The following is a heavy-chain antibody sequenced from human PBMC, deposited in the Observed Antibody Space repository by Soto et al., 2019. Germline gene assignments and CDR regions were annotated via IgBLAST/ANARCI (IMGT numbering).Heavy chain of an antibody. CDR2: ISSSGSTI. J-gene: IGHJ6*03. CDR3: ARDRGDIVATIGYYYYYYMDV. V-gene: IGHV3-11*01. D-gene: IGHD5-12*01. CDR1: GSTFSDYY. Sequence: QVQLVESGGGLVKPGGSLRLSCAASGSTFSDYYMSWIRQAPGKGLEWVSYISSSGSTIYYADSVKGRFTISRDNAKNALYLQMNSLRAEDTAVYYCARDRGDIVATIGYYYYYYMDVWGKGTTVTVSS.